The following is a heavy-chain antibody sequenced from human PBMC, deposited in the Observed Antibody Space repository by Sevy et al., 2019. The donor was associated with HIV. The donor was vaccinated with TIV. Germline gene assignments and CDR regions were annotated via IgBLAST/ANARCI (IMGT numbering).Heavy chain of an antibody. J-gene: IGHJ4*02. Sequence: GGSLRLSCAVSGFNFSVSAMHWVRQAPGKGLEWLATINLDGSETFYVDSVKGRFTISRHNPRKSVYLQMTSLSAEDTAVYYCARLFYGSADYWGQGTLVTVSS. D-gene: IGHD3-10*01. CDR1: GFNFSVSA. V-gene: IGHV3-7*01. CDR2: INLDGSET. CDR3: ARLFYGSADY.